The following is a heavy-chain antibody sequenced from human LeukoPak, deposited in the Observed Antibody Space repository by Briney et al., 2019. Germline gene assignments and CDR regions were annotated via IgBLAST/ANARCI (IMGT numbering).Heavy chain of an antibody. CDR3: ARDPYSSTWSYGMDV. Sequence: PGGSLRLSCAASGXTFSTYWMSWVRQAPGKGLEWVANIKQDGSEKVYVDSVKGRFTISRDNAQNSLFLQMNALRAEDTAVYYCARDPYSSTWSYGMDVWGQGTTVTVSS. V-gene: IGHV3-7*05. CDR1: GXTFSTYW. J-gene: IGHJ6*02. CDR2: IKQDGSEK. D-gene: IGHD6-13*01.